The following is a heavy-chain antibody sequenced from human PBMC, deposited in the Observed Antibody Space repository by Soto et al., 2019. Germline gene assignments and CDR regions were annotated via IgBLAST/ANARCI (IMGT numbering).Heavy chain of an antibody. J-gene: IGHJ4*02. CDR3: ARVSTGGYDFSLDDY. CDR2: INSDGSRT. D-gene: IGHD5-12*01. CDR1: GFIFSSYW. Sequence: EVQLVESGGGLVQPGGSLRLSCAASGFIFSSYWMHWVRQGPGKGLVWVSRINSDGSRTTYADSVKGRFTISGDNARNTQQLKMNSLRVEDTAEYYCARVSTGGYDFSLDDYWGQGTLVTVSS. V-gene: IGHV3-74*01.